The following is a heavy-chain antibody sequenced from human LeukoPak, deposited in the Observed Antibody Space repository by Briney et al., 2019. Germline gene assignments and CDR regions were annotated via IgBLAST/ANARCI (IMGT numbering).Heavy chain of an antibody. CDR2: IYTSGST. V-gene: IGHV4-4*08. CDR3: ARDGSNWGSAYYYMDV. D-gene: IGHD7-27*01. CDR1: GGSISTYC. J-gene: IGHJ6*03. Sequence: SESLSLTCTVAGGSISTYCGSSIRQPPGKGLEWIGYIYTSGSTDYKPSLKSRVTLSVQTYNEQFSLKLSSVTAAETAVYYCARDGSNWGSAYYYMDVWGKGTTVSVS.